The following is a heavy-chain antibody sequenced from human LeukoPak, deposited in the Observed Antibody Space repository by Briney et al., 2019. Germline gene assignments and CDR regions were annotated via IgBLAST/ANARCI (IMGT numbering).Heavy chain of an antibody. CDR3: ARDGFRWGSYQPWYFDL. J-gene: IGHJ2*01. Sequence: GGSLRLSCAASGFTFSSYSMNWVRQAPGKGLEWVSGINWNGGSTGYADSVKGRFTISRDNAKNSLYPQMNSLRAEDTALYYCARDGFRWGSYQPWYFDLWGRGTLVTVSS. D-gene: IGHD3-16*02. CDR1: GFTFSSYS. CDR2: INWNGGST. V-gene: IGHV3-20*04.